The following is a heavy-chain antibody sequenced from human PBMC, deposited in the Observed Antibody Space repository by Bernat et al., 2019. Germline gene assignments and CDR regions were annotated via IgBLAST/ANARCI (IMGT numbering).Heavy chain of an antibody. Sequence: EMQLVESGGGLVKPGGPRDLSVTASGSTLSDLSRIGSRQVPGKGRGWLSYFSRISSHIYYADSVKGRFTISRDNAKSTLYLQMNSLRADDTAVYYCAGDPADSLTRNWFDPWGQGTLVTVSS. J-gene: IGHJ5*02. CDR2: FSRISSHI. D-gene: IGHD4-4*01. V-gene: IGHV3-21*05. CDR3: AGDPADSLTRNWFDP. CDR1: GSTLSDLS.